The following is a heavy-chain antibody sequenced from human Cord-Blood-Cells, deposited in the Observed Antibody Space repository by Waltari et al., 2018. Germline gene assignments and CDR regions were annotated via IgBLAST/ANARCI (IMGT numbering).Heavy chain of an antibody. CDR3: AKDKGAVAGTTGY. V-gene: IGHV3-9*01. CDR2: ISWNSGSI. D-gene: IGHD6-19*01. J-gene: IGHJ4*02. Sequence: EVQLVESGGGLVQPGRSLRLSCEASGFTLDDYAMHWVRQAPGKGLEWVSGISWNSGSIGYADSVKGRFTISRDNAKNSLYLQMNSLRAEDTALYYCAKDKGAVAGTTGYWGQGTLVTVSS. CDR1: GFTLDDYA.